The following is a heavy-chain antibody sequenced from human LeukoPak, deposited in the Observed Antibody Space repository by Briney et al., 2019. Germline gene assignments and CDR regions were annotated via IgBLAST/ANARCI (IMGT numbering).Heavy chain of an antibody. CDR1: GYTFTSYG. CDR3: ARDGYCSGGSCCFLAPFDY. J-gene: IGHJ4*02. CDR2: ISAYNGNT. V-gene: IGHV1-18*01. Sequence: GAPVKVSCKASGYTFTSYGISWVRQAPGQGLEWMGWISAYNGNTNYAQKLQGRVTMTTDTSTSTAYMELRSLRSDDTAVYYCARDGYCSGGSCCFLAPFDYWGQGTLVTVSS. D-gene: IGHD2-15*01.